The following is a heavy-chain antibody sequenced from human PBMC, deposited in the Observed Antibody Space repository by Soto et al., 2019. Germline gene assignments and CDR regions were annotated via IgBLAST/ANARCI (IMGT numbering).Heavy chain of an antibody. D-gene: IGHD2-2*01. CDR2: ISGNGGST. CDR3: AKRPASIITFDY. Sequence: EVQLLDSGGGLVQPGGSLRLSCAASGFTFSNYAMSWVRQAPGKGLESVSTISGNGGSTYYADSVKGRFTISRDNSKNMLFLQINSLRDDDSAVYYCAKRPASIITFDYWGQGTPVTVSS. V-gene: IGHV3-23*01. CDR1: GFTFSNYA. J-gene: IGHJ4*02.